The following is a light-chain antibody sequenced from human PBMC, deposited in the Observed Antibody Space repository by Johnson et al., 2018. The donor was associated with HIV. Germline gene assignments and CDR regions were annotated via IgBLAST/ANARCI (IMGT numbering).Light chain of an antibody. Sequence: QSVLTQPPSVSAASGQKVNISCSGSSSNIGNSYISWYQLLPGTPPKLLIFKNNERPSGIPDRFSGSKSGTSATLGITGLQTGDEADYYCGTWDSGLNALYVFGTGTKVTVL. CDR1: SSNIGNSY. V-gene: IGLV1-51*02. CDR3: GTWDSGLNALYV. J-gene: IGLJ1*01. CDR2: KNN.